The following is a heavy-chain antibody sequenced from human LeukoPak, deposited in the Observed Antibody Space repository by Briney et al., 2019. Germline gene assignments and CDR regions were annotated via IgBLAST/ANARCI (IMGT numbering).Heavy chain of an antibody. CDR1: GFTFSSYA. Sequence: GPSLRLSCAASGFTFSSYAMSWVRQAPGKGLEWVSAISGSGGSTYYADSVKGRFTISRDNSKNTLYLQMNSLRAEDTAVYYCAKTPGCSGGSCPPFYLDYWGQGTLVTVSS. J-gene: IGHJ4*02. V-gene: IGHV3-23*01. CDR3: AKTPGCSGGSCPPFYLDY. D-gene: IGHD2-15*01. CDR2: ISGSGGST.